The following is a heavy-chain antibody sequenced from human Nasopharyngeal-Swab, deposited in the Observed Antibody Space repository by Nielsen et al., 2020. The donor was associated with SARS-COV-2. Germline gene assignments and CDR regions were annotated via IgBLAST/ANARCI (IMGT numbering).Heavy chain of an antibody. V-gene: IGHV3-9*01. CDR3: AKLGAQGAVADHFDS. J-gene: IGHJ4*02. Sequence: SLKNSCAASGFTFDDYAMHWVRQAPGKGLEWVSGITWNSGGIGYADSVKGRFTISRDNAKNSLYLQMNSLRPEDTALYYCAKLGAQGAVADHFDSWGQGTLVTVSS. CDR1: GFTFDDYA. D-gene: IGHD6-19*01. CDR2: ITWNSGGI.